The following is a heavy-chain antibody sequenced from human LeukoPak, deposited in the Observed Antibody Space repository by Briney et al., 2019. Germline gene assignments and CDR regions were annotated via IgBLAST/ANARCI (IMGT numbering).Heavy chain of an antibody. CDR3: ARDSTAWGSWTGGNYFDY. D-gene: IGHD6-13*01. Sequence: VASVKVSCKASGYTFTSYYMHWVRQAPGQGLEWMGIINPSGGSTSYAQKFQGRVTMTRDTSTSTVYMELSSLRSEDTAVYYCARDSTAWGSWTGGNYFDYWGQGTLVTVSS. CDR2: INPSGGST. V-gene: IGHV1-46*01. J-gene: IGHJ4*02. CDR1: GYTFTSYY.